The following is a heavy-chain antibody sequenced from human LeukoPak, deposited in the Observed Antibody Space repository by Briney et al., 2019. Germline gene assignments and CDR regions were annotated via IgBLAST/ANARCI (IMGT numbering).Heavy chain of an antibody. J-gene: IGHJ4*02. Sequence: PSETLSLTCAVSGGSIYSGAYYWSWIRQLPGKGLEWIGYIYDSGSTFYNPSLKSRVSISIDTSKNQFSLSLRSVTAADTAVYYCAGGGHDYGDYGYWGQGRLVTVSS. CDR3: AGGGHDYGDYGY. CDR1: GGSIYSGAYY. V-gene: IGHV4-31*11. CDR2: IYDSGST. D-gene: IGHD4-17*01.